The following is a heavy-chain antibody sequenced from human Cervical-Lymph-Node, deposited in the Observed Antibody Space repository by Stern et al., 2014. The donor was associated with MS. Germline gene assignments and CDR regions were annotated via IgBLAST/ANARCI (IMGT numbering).Heavy chain of an antibody. Sequence: QLQLQESGPGLVKPSETLSLTCTVSDGYISSNIYYLGWVRQPPGKGLEWIGSIYYSGDTYYNPSLKSRVTISIDTSKNQFSLNLRSVTAADTAVYFCAREVVAGRGHDWGQGILVTVSS. CDR2: IYYSGDT. J-gene: IGHJ4*02. V-gene: IGHV4-39*01. CDR1: DGYISSNIYY. D-gene: IGHD6-19*01. CDR3: AREVVAGRGHD.